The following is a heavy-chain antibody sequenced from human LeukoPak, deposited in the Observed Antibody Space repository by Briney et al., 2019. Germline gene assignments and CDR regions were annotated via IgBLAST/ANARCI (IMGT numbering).Heavy chain of an antibody. J-gene: IGHJ4*02. D-gene: IGHD5/OR15-5a*01. Sequence: SGGSLRLSCAASGFSFTTYAMSWVRKAPGKGLEWLSTVSSSGGSTYYADSVRGRFTISRDNSQNTVSLQMNSLRAEDTAIYYCAKSMSTISRGFFDYWGQGALVTVSS. CDR3: AKSMSTISRGFFDY. V-gene: IGHV3-23*01. CDR1: GFSFTTYA. CDR2: VSSSGGST.